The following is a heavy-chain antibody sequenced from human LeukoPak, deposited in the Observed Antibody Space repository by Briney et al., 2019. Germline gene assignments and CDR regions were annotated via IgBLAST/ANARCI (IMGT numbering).Heavy chain of an antibody. V-gene: IGHV4-30-4*01. J-gene: IGHJ2*01. CDR3: ARALVDYGYFDFDL. CDR1: GGSISSGDYY. CDR2: IYYSGST. Sequence: SETLSLTCTVSGGSISSGDYYWSWIRQPPGKGLEWIGYIYYSGSTYYNPSLKSRVTISVDTSKNQFSLKLSSVTAADTAVYYCARALVDYGYFDFDLWGRGTLVTVSS. D-gene: IGHD4-17*01.